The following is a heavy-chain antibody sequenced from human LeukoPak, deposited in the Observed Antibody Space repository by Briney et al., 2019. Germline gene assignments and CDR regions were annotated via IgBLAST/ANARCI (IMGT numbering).Heavy chain of an antibody. CDR3: TRGHYSNTL. CDR1: GFIVSDKY. D-gene: IGHD6-13*01. CDR2: IYSDGNT. V-gene: IGHV3-66*01. J-gene: IGHJ4*02. Sequence: GGSLRLSCAASGFIVSDKYMSWIRQAPGKGLEWISVIYSDGNTYYSDSVKGRFTISRDNSKNTLLLQMDSLRVEDTAVYYCTRGHYSNTLGGQGTLVTVSS.